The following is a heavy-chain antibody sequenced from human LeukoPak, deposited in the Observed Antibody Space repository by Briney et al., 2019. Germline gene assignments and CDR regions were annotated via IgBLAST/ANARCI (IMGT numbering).Heavy chain of an antibody. J-gene: IGHJ4*02. Sequence: SETLSLTCTVSGGSISSYYFTWIRQAAAAGKGLEWIGRIYTSGSTNYNPSLKSRVTMSVDTSKNQFSLKLSSVTAADTAVYYCARAGFALAPHRGTPFDYWGQGTLVTVSS. V-gene: IGHV4-4*07. CDR1: GGSISSYY. D-gene: IGHD6-6*01. CDR2: IYTSGST. CDR3: ARAGFALAPHRGTPFDY.